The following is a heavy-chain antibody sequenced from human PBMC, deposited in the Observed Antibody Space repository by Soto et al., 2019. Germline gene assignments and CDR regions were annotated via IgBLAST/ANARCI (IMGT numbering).Heavy chain of an antibody. J-gene: IGHJ1*01. Sequence: TRTVSGGSISSGDYYWRWVRQPPGKGLEWIGYNYYSGSTYYNPSLQSRVTISLDTSKNQFSLKLSSVTAADTAVYYCASVRLPARIHHALFALCGQGSLVIVAS. V-gene: IGHV4-30-4*01. CDR1: GGSISSGDYY. D-gene: IGHD2-2*02. CDR2: NYYSGST. CDR3: ASVRLPARIHHALFAL.